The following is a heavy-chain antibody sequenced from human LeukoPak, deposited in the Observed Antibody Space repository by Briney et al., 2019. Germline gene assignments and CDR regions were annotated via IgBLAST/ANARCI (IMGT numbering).Heavy chain of an antibody. CDR3: ARDKGGGGSPTRAGGYFDY. Sequence: GGSLRLSCAPSGFTFSSYAMNWVRQAPGKGLEWVSSISSSSYIYYADSVKGRFTISRDNAKNSLYLQMNSLRAEDTAVYYCARDKGGGGSPTRAGGYFDYWGQGTLVAVSS. J-gene: IGHJ4*02. V-gene: IGHV3-21*01. D-gene: IGHD2-15*01. CDR2: ISSSSYI. CDR1: GFTFSSYA.